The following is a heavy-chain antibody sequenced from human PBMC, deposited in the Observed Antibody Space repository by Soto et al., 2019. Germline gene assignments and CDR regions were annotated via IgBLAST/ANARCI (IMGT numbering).Heavy chain of an antibody. CDR3: SAGITLVRGVFSYGMDV. CDR1: GYSFITYG. Sequence: QVQLVQSGAEVKRPGASVKVSCKASGYSFITYGITWVRQAPGQGLEWMGWIAPYNGYTNYAQKFQGRFTMTTDTSTSTGYMEMRSLRSDDMAVYYCSAGITLVRGVFSYGMDVWGQGTTVTVSS. J-gene: IGHJ6*02. V-gene: IGHV1-18*03. CDR2: IAPYNGYT. D-gene: IGHD3-10*01.